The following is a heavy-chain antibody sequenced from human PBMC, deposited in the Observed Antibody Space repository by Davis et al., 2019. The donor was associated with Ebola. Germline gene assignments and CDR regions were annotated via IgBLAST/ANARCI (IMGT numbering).Heavy chain of an antibody. J-gene: IGHJ6*04. CDR3: ARGREIWSGYYLSHYYYYGMDV. CDR1: GYTFTGYY. V-gene: IGHV1-2*06. D-gene: IGHD3-3*01. CDR2: INPNSGGT. Sequence: ASVKVSCKASGYTFTGYYMHWVRQAPGQGLEWMGRINPNSGGTNYAQKFQGRVTMTRDTSISTAYMELSRLRSDDTAVYYCARGREIWSGYYLSHYYYYGMDVWGKGTAVTVSS.